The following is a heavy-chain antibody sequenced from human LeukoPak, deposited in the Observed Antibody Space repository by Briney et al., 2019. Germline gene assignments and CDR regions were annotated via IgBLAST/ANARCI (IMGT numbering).Heavy chain of an antibody. V-gene: IGHV4-59*01. J-gene: IGHJ4*02. CDR1: GGSISSYY. D-gene: IGHD3-22*01. CDR2: IYYSGST. Sequence: PSETLSLTCTVSGGSISSYYWSWIRQPPGKGLEWIGYIYYSGSTNYNPSLKSRVTISVDTSKNQFSLKLSSVTAADTAVYYCARARPYYYDSSGYYSPYYFDYWGQGTLVTVSS. CDR3: ARARPYYYDSSGYYSPYYFDY.